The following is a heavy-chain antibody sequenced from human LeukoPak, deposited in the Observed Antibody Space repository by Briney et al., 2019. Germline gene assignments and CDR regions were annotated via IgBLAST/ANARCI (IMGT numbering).Heavy chain of an antibody. Sequence: PSETLSLTCAVYGGSFSGYYWSWIRQPPGKGLEWIGEINHSGSTNYNPSLKSRVTISVDTSKNQFSLKLSSVTAADTAVYYCARVDTAMVITFWGQGTLVTVSS. CDR2: INHSGST. D-gene: IGHD5-18*01. J-gene: IGHJ4*02. CDR3: ARVDTAMVITF. CDR1: GGSFSGYY. V-gene: IGHV4-34*01.